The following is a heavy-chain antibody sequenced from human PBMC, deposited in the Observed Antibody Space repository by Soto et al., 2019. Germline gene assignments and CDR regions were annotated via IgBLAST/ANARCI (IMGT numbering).Heavy chain of an antibody. CDR1: GFTFSSYS. CDR3: ARVVVVKDAFDI. V-gene: IGHV3-21*01. D-gene: IGHD3-22*01. Sequence: PGGSLRLSCAASGFTFSSYSMNWVRQAPGKGLEWVSSISSSSSYIYYADSVKGRFTISRDNAKNSLYLQMNSLRAEDTAVYYCARVVVVKDAFDIWGQGTMVTVS. J-gene: IGHJ3*02. CDR2: ISSSSSYI.